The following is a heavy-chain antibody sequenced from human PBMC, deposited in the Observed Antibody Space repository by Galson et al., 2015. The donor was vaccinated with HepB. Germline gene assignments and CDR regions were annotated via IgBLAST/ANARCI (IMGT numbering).Heavy chain of an antibody. CDR1: GDSIIGYP. Sequence: SETLSLTCTVSGDSIIGYPWNWIRQPAGKGLEWVGRIYTDGTANYNPSLKSRVTLSLETSTKRFSLNLRSVTAADTAVYYCARAHFGTFSRLDSWGQGILVIVSS. V-gene: IGHV4-4*07. CDR2: IYTDGTA. J-gene: IGHJ4*02. D-gene: IGHD3-3*01. CDR3: ARAHFGTFSRLDS.